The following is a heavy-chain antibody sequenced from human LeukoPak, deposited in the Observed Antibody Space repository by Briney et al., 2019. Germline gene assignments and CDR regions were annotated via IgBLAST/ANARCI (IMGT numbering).Heavy chain of an antibody. D-gene: IGHD5-24*01. CDR1: GGSFSGYY. CDR2: INHSGST. V-gene: IGHV4-34*01. CDR3: AKGRVDP. Sequence: SETLSLTCAVYGGSFSGYYWSWNRQPPGKGLEWIGEINHSGSTNYNPSLKSRVTISVDTSKNQFSLKLSSVTAADTAVYYCAKGRVDPWGQGTLVTVSS. J-gene: IGHJ5*02.